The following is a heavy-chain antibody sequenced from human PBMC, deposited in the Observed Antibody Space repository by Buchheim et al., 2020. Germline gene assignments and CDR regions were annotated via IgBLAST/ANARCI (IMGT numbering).Heavy chain of an antibody. Sequence: EVQLVESGGGLVQPGGSLRLSCAASGFTFSSYWMSWVRQAPGKGLEWVANIKQDGSEKYYVDSVKGRFTISRDNAKNSLYLQMNSLRTDDTAVYYCARWGAMVRGVIRPFDYWGQGTL. CDR3: ARWGAMVRGVIRPFDY. D-gene: IGHD3-10*01. J-gene: IGHJ4*02. CDR2: IKQDGSEK. V-gene: IGHV3-7*01. CDR1: GFTFSSYW.